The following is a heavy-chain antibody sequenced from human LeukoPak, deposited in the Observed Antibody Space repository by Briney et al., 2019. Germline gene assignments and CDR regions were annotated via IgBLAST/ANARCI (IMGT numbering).Heavy chain of an antibody. D-gene: IGHD6-19*01. V-gene: IGHV3-30*18. CDR2: ISYDGSNK. CDR1: GFTSSSYG. CDR3: AKGYGQWRLSYFDY. Sequence: PGRSLRLSCAASGFTSSSYGMHWVRQAPGKGLEWVAVISYDGSNKYYADSVKGRFTISRDNSKNTLYLQMNSLRAEDTAVYYCAKGYGQWRLSYFDYWGQGTLVTVSS. J-gene: IGHJ4*02.